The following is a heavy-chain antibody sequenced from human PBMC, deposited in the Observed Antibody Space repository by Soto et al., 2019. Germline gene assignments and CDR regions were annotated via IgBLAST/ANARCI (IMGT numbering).Heavy chain of an antibody. V-gene: IGHV1-18*01. J-gene: IGHJ2*01. Sequence: QVQLVQSGAEVKKPGASVKVSCKASGYTFTSYGISWVRQAPGQGLEWMGWISAYNGNTNYAQKLQDRVTMTTDTSTSTAYMELRSLRSDDTAVYYCARDRLQRWLQPRNWYFDLWGRGTLVTVSS. D-gene: IGHD5-12*01. CDR2: ISAYNGNT. CDR3: ARDRLQRWLQPRNWYFDL. CDR1: GYTFTSYG.